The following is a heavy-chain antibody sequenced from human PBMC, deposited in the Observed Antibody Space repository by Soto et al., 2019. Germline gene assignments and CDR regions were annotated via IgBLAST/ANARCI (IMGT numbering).Heavy chain of an antibody. CDR1: GFTFSSFA. D-gene: IGHD6-19*01. V-gene: IGHV3-23*01. CDR2: ISGSGGST. CDR3: AKGEQWLEGDY. J-gene: IGHJ4*02. Sequence: EVQLLESGGGLVQPGGSLRLSCAASGFTFSSFAMSWVRQAPGKGLEWVSGISGSGGSTYYADSVKGRFTISRDNSENTLYLQMNSLRVEDTAVYYSAKGEQWLEGDYWGRGTLVTVSS.